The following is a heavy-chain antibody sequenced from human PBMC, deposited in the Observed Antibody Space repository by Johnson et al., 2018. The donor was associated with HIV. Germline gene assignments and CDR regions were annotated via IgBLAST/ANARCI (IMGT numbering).Heavy chain of an antibody. CDR1: GFIFSTSW. D-gene: IGHD2/OR15-2a*01. V-gene: IGHV3-7*04. Sequence: VQLVESGGGLVQPGGSLRLSCSASGFIFSTSWMNWVRQAPGEGLEWVANIKQDGSEKYYVDSVKGRFTISRDNAKNSLYLQMNNLRAEDTAVYYCARRLSPDSFDIWGQGTMVTVSS. CDR2: IKQDGSEK. CDR3: ARRLSPDSFDI. J-gene: IGHJ3*02.